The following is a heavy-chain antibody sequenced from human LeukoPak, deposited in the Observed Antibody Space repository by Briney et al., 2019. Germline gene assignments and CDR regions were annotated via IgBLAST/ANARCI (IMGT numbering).Heavy chain of an antibody. Sequence: EASVKVSCKASGYTFTSYGISWVRQAPGQGLEWMGWVRAYNGNTNYAQKLQGRVTMTTDTSTSTAYMELRSLRSDDTAVYYCARDYYGSGSYQYYYYGMDVWGKGTTVTVSS. D-gene: IGHD3-10*01. CDR1: GYTFTSYG. V-gene: IGHV1-18*04. J-gene: IGHJ6*04. CDR2: VRAYNGNT. CDR3: ARDYYGSGSYQYYYYGMDV.